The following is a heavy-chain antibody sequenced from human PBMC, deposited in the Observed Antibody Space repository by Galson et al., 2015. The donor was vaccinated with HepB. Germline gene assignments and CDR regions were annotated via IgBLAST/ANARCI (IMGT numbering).Heavy chain of an antibody. CDR3: AKDLALTASYYYLGMDV. J-gene: IGHJ6*02. CDR1: GFIFSDYG. CDR2: ISYDGNTK. Sequence: SLRLSCAASGFIFSDYGMHRVRQAPGKGLEWVAVISYDGNTKFYADSVKGRFTISRDNSKSTLYLQMDSLRAEDTAVYYCAKDLALTASYYYLGMDVWGQGTTVTVSS. V-gene: IGHV3-30*18. D-gene: IGHD2-21*02.